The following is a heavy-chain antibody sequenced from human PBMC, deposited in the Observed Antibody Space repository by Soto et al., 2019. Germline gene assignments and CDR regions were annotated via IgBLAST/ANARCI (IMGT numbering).Heavy chain of an antibody. D-gene: IGHD3-10*01. J-gene: IGHJ6*02. V-gene: IGHV4-59*01. CDR2: ISYSGIT. Sequence: QVQLQESGPGLVKPSETLSLTCTVSGGSLSDYYWSWIRQPPGKGLEWVGFISYSGITNYNPSLKSRVTTSFDASKNQCSLKLDAVTAADTAVYYCAGDSGQGKYYYYCGMDVWGQGTTVTVSS. CDR3: AGDSGQGKYYYYCGMDV. CDR1: GGSLSDYY.